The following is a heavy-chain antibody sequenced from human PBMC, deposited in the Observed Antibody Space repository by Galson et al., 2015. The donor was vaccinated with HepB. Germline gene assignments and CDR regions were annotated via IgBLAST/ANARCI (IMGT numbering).Heavy chain of an antibody. J-gene: IGHJ3*02. CDR2: SRDKDRRYTT. CDR1: GFILNDHY. CDR3: TRPRGFSYDETFFDI. D-gene: IGHD2/OR15-2a*01. V-gene: IGHV3-72*01. Sequence: SLRLSCAASGFILNDHYMDWVRQAPGKGLEWVGRSRDKDRRYTTGLAASVRDRFTISRDESSNSLYLQMNSVKIDDTAVYYCTRPRGFSYDETFFDIWGQGTMVTVSS.